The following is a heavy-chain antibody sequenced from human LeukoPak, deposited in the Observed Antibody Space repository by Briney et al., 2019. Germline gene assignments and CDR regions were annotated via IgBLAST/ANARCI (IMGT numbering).Heavy chain of an antibody. J-gene: IGHJ4*02. CDR3: AREIGGQSNYDYVWRDYRYINRFDY. Sequence: ASVKVSCKASGYTLSRYGISWVRQAPGQGLEWMGWSSAYNENTNSALKVQGRVTMTTDTSTSTAYMELRSLVSDDTAVYFCAREIGGQSNYDYVWRDYRYINRFDYWGQGTPVAVSS. D-gene: IGHD3-16*02. CDR2: SSAYNENT. V-gene: IGHV1-18*01. CDR1: GYTLSRYG.